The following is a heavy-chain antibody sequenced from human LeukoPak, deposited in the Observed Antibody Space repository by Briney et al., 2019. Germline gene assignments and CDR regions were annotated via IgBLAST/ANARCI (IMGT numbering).Heavy chain of an antibody. CDR1: GFTFSSYS. CDR3: ARDDADAFDI. Sequence: GGSLRLSCAASGFTFSSYSMNWVRQAPGKGLEWVSSISSSSSYIYYVDSVKGRFTISRDNAKNSLYLQMNSLRAEDTAVYYCARDDADAFDIWGQGTMVTVSS. D-gene: IGHD2-2*01. CDR2: ISSSSSYI. V-gene: IGHV3-21*01. J-gene: IGHJ3*02.